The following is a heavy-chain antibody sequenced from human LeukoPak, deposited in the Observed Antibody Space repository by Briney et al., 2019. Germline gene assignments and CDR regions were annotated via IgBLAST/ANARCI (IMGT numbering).Heavy chain of an antibody. D-gene: IGHD2-21*02. J-gene: IGHJ4*02. Sequence: PGGSLRLSCAASGFTFSSYGMHWVRHAPGKGLEWVAVIWYDGSNKYYADSVKGRFTISRDNSKNTLYLQMNSLRAEDTAVYYCARDRGDPDAPLDYWGQGTLVTVSS. CDR1: GFTFSSYG. V-gene: IGHV3-33*01. CDR2: IWYDGSNK. CDR3: ARDRGDPDAPLDY.